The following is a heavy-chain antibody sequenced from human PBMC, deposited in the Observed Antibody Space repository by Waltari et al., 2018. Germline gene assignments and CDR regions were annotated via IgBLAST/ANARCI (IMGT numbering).Heavy chain of an antibody. CDR1: GGPISNYY. CDR3: ARATYYDFSSGYSFDN. D-gene: IGHD3-3*01. CDR2: TSSSGQT. V-gene: IGHV4-59*01. Sequence: QVQLQESGPGLVKPSETLSLTCSVSGGPISNYYWNWIRQTPGKGLEWIGYTSSSGQTTHNPSLKVPVAVSLATSKTRFSLRLSSVTAADTAVYYCARATYYDFSSGYSFDNWGQGTLVTVSS. J-gene: IGHJ4*02.